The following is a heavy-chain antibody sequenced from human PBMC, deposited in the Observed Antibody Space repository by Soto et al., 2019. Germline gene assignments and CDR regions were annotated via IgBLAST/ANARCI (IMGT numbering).Heavy chain of an antibody. CDR1: GGSISSGGYY. J-gene: IGHJ6*02. D-gene: IGHD3-10*01. CDR3: ARGITMVRGVISPPYYYYGMDV. CDR2: IYYSGST. V-gene: IGHV4-31*03. Sequence: SETLSLTCTVSGGSISSGGYYWSWIRQHPGKGLEWIGYIYYSGSTYYNPSLKSRVTISVDTSKNQFSLKLSSVTAADTAVYYCARGITMVRGVISPPYYYYGMDVWGQGTTVTVSS.